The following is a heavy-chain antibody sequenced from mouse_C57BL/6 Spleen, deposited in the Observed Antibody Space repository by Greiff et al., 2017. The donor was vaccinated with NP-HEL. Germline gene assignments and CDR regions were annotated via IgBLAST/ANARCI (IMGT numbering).Heavy chain of an antibody. J-gene: IGHJ4*01. V-gene: IGHV5-17*01. D-gene: IGHD1-2*01. CDR2: ISSGSSTI. CDR3: ARGYFYAMDY. CDR1: GFTFSDYG. Sequence: EVHLVESGGGLLKPGGSLKLSCAASGFTFSDYGMHWVRQAPEKGLEWVAYISSGSSTIYYTDTVKGRFTISRDNAKNTLFLQMTSLRSEDTAMYYCARGYFYAMDYWGQGTSVTVSS.